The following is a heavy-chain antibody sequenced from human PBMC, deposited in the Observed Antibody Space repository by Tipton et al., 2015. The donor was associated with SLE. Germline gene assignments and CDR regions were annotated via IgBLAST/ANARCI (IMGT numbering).Heavy chain of an antibody. CDR3: ARFRPSRTKTITIFEH. J-gene: IGHJ1*01. D-gene: IGHD3-3*01. CDR2: ISAYNGNT. Sequence: QVQLVQSGAEVKKPGASVKVSCKASGYTFTSYGISWVRQAPGQGLEWMGWISAYNGNTNYAQKLQGRVTMTTDTSTSTAYMELKSLRSDDTAVYYCARFRPSRTKTITIFEHWGQGTLVTVSS. V-gene: IGHV1-18*01. CDR1: GYTFTSYG.